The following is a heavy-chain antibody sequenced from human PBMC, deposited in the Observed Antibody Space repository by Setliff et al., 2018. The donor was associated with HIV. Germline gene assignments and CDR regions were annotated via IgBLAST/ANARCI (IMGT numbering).Heavy chain of an antibody. V-gene: IGHV3-23*01. CDR1: GFTFSNYA. J-gene: IGHJ4*02. D-gene: IGHD3-10*01. CDR2: VSGNGYTT. Sequence: GGSLRLSCAASGFTFSNYAMSWVRQAPGKGLEWVSSVSGNGYTTFYANSVRGRFTVSRDNSKNTLFLQMTSLRAEDTALYFCARDGPGSSYFFDYWGQGTVVTVSS. CDR3: ARDGPGSSYFFDY.